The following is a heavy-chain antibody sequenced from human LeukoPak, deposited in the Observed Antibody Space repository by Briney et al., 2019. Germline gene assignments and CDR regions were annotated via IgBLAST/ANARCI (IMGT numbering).Heavy chain of an antibody. J-gene: IGHJ4*02. CDR2: IYPGDSDT. D-gene: IGHD5-18*01. CDR3: ARLKTGGYSYGAFDY. CDR1: GYSFTSYW. V-gene: IGHV5-51*01. Sequence: GAPLKISCKGSGYSFTSYWIGWVRPMPGKGLEWMGIIYPGDSDTRYSPSFQGQVTISADKSISTAYLQWSSLKASDTAMYYCARLKTGGYSYGAFDYWGQGTLVTVSS.